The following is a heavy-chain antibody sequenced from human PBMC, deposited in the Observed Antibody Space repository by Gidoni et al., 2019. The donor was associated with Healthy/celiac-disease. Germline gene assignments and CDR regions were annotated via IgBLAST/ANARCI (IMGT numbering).Heavy chain of an antibody. CDR3: ARDYKFTPDYGGDYYYYGMDV. D-gene: IGHD4-17*01. Sequence: QVQLQESGPGLVKPSQTLSLTCTVSGGSISSGGYYWRWIRQHPGKGLELIGYIYYSGSTYYNPSLKSRVTISVDTSKNQFSLKLSSVTAADTAVYYCARDYKFTPDYGGDYYYYGMDVWGQGTTVTVSS. J-gene: IGHJ6*02. CDR2: IYYSGST. V-gene: IGHV4-31*03. CDR1: GGSISSGGYY.